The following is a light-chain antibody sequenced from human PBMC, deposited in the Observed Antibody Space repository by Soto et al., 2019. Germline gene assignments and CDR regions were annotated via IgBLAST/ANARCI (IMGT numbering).Light chain of an antibody. V-gene: IGLV1-51*01. CDR3: GTWDSSRSGVGI. J-gene: IGLJ2*01. CDR1: TSNIGNNY. CDR2: DDN. Sequence: QSVLTQPPSVSAAPGQTVTISCSGSTSNIGNNYVSWYQQLPGTAPKLLIYDDNKRPSGIPDRFSGSKSGTSATLGISGLQPGDEADYYCGTWDSSRSGVGIFGGGTKLTVL.